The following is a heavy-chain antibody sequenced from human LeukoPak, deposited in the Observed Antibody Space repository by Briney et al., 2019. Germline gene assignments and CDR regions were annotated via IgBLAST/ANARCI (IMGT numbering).Heavy chain of an antibody. D-gene: IGHD6-19*01. V-gene: IGHV5-51*01. CDR2: IYPGESDT. J-gene: IGHJ4*02. CDR3: ARAQGLGGNYSDY. Sequence: KSGESLKISCKGSGYSFTSYWIGWVRQMPGKGLEWMGIIYPGESDTRYSPSFQGQVTISADKSISTAYLQWSSLKASDTAMYYCARAQGLGGNYSDYWGQGTLVTVSS. CDR1: GYSFTSYW.